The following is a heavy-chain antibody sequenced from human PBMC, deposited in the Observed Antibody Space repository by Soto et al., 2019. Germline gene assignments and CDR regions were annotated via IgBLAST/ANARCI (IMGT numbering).Heavy chain of an antibody. CDR2: IYYSGST. V-gene: IGHV4-59*12. CDR1: GGSISSYY. Sequence: PSETLSLTCTVSGGSISSYYWSWIRQPPGKGLEWIGYIYYSGSTTYNPSLKSRVTISVDTSKNQFSLKLSSVTAADTAVYYCARSIDPWGQGTLVTVSS. CDR3: ARSIDP. J-gene: IGHJ5*02.